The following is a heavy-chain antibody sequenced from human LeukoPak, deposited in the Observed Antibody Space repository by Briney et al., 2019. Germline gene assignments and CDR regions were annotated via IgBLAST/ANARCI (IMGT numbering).Heavy chain of an antibody. CDR2: ISYDGSNK. Sequence: PGGSLRLSCAASGFTFSSYGMHWVRQAPGKGLEWVAVISYDGSNKYYADSVKGRFTISRDNSKNTLYLQMNSLRAEDTAVYYCARDHDYDSNEAFDIWGQGTMVTVSS. CDR1: GFTFSSYG. CDR3: ARDHDYDSNEAFDI. V-gene: IGHV3-30*03. J-gene: IGHJ3*02. D-gene: IGHD3-22*01.